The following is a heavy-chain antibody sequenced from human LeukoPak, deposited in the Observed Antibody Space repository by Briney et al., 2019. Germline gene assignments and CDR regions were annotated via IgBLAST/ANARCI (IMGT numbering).Heavy chain of an antibody. CDR1: GASINNNF. V-gene: IGHV4-59*08. CDR3: ARHRDYYDT. CDR2: IYSSGSA. D-gene: IGHD3-22*01. Sequence: SETLSLTCTVSGASINNNFWTWIRQPPGKGLEWIGYIYSSGSANYNPSLKSRVVISGDTSKNQISLNLTSVTAADTAVYFCARHRDYYDTWGHGTLVTVSS. J-gene: IGHJ4*01.